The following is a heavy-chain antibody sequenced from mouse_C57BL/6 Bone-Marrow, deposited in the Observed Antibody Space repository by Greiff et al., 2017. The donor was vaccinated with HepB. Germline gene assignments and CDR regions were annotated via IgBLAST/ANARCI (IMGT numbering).Heavy chain of an antibody. CDR3: ARLTTVVATGGYFDV. D-gene: IGHD1-1*01. J-gene: IGHJ1*03. CDR1: GYTFTNYW. CDR2: IYPGGGYT. Sequence: VQLQQSGAELVRPGTSVKMSCKASGYTFTNYWIGWAKQRPGHGLEWIGDIYPGGGYTNYNEKFKGKATLTADKSSSTAYMQFSSLTSEDSAIYYCARLTTVVATGGYFDVWGTATTVTVSS. V-gene: IGHV1-63*01.